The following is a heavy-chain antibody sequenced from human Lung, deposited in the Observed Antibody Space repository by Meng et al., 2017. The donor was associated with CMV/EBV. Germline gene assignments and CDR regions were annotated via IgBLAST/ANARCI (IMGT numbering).Heavy chain of an antibody. CDR2: IYHSGST. Sequence: GPGLGRPSATSSLTCAVPCGSISSCSWGSWVRQPPGKGLEWIGEIYHSGSTNYNPSLKSRVTISVDKSKNQFSLKLSSVTAADTAVYYCASFPPPGKQWLVTDYWGQGTLVTVSS. D-gene: IGHD6-19*01. CDR3: ASFPPPGKQWLVTDY. V-gene: IGHV4-4*02. CDR1: CGSISSCSW. J-gene: IGHJ4*02.